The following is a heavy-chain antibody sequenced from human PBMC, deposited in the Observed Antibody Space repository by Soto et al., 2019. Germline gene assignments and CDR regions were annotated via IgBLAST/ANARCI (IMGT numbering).Heavy chain of an antibody. D-gene: IGHD1-1*01. Sequence: ASVKVSCKASGYTFTGYYMHWVRQAPGQGLEWMGWINPNSGGTNYAQKFQGWVTMTRDTSISTAYMELSRLRSDDTAVYYCARDFGTTIKYYYYYYGMEVWGQGTTVTVSS. CDR1: GYTFTGYY. CDR2: INPNSGGT. CDR3: ARDFGTTIKYYYYYYGMEV. V-gene: IGHV1-2*04. J-gene: IGHJ6*02.